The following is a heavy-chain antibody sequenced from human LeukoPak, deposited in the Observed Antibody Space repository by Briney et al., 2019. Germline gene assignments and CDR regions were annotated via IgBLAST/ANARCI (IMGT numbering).Heavy chain of an antibody. D-gene: IGHD3-3*01. V-gene: IGHV3-30*03. Sequence: GRSLRLSCAASGFTFSSYGMHWVRQAPGKGLEGVAVISYDGSNKYYADSVKGRFTISRDNSKNSLYLQMNSLRAEDTALYYCARVLLEWTQDAFDIWGQGTMVTVSS. J-gene: IGHJ3*02. CDR1: GFTFSSYG. CDR2: ISYDGSNK. CDR3: ARVLLEWTQDAFDI.